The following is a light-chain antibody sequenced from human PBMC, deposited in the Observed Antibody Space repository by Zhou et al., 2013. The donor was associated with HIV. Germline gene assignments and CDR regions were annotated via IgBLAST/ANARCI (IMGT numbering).Light chain of an antibody. CDR1: QSLSSN. J-gene: IGKJ2*01. V-gene: IGKV3-15*01. CDR2: DAS. CDR3: QHYNNWPPYT. Sequence: EIVMTQSPATLSVSLGERATLSCRASQSLSSNLAWYLQKPGQAPRLLIYDASTRATGIPARFSGSGSGTDFTLTISSVQSEDFAVYYCQHYNNWPPYTFGQGTKLEI.